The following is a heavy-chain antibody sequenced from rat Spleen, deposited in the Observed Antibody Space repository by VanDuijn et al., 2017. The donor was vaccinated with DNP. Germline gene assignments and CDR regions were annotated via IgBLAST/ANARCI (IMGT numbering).Heavy chain of an antibody. V-gene: IGHV5S13*01. CDR2: ISNSGGST. Sequence: EVQLVESGGGLVQPGRSLKLSCAASGFTFSNYGMAWVRQAPTKGLEWVAFISNSGGSTYYRDSVKGRFTVSRDDAKSTLYLQMDSLRSEDTATYYCAIRNYDYNYFDYWGQGVMVTVSS. J-gene: IGHJ2*01. CDR3: AIRNYDYNYFDY. D-gene: IGHD1-11*01. CDR1: GFTFSNYG.